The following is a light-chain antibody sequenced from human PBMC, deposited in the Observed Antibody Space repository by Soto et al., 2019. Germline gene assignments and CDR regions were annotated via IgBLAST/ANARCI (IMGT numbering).Light chain of an antibody. CDR1: QSISNY. CDR2: DAS. V-gene: IGKV3-11*01. Sequence: EIVLTQSPATLSLSPGERATLSCRAIQSISNYLAWYQQQPGQAPRLLIYDASNSATGVPARFSGSGAGTDFTLTISSLEPEDFAVYYCQQRSRWPAFGQGTKLQIK. CDR3: QQRSRWPA. J-gene: IGKJ2*01.